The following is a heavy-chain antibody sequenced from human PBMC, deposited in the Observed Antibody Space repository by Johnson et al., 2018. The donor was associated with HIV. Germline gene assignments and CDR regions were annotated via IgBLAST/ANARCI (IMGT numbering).Heavy chain of an antibody. Sequence: QEQLVESGGGVVQPGRSLRLSCEGSGFIFRNFAMHWVRQAPGKGLEWVSIISYDGSNKYYADSVRGRVTISRDNSKSTLILQMDSLRADDTAVYYCARDRIQWWSYVGTFDVWGQGTMVTVSS. CDR3: ARDRIQWWSYVGTFDV. J-gene: IGHJ3*01. V-gene: IGHV3-30-3*01. D-gene: IGHD2-15*01. CDR2: ISYDGSNK. CDR1: GFIFRNFA.